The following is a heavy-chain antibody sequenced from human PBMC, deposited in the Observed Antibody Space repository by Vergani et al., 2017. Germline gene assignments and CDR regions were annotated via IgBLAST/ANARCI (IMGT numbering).Heavy chain of an antibody. CDR3: AKVGRSEVAGTFGAFDI. V-gene: IGHV3-23*01. J-gene: IGHJ3*02. Sequence: EVQLLESGGNLVQPGGSLRLSCAASGFTFTNFAMTWVRQAPGEGLEWVSGISGSGGFTYYADSVKGRFTISRDNSKNTLFLHMNSLRPEDTAVYYCAKVGRSEVAGTFGAFDIWGQGTMVTVSS. CDR2: ISGSGGFT. CDR1: GFTFTNFA. D-gene: IGHD6-19*01.